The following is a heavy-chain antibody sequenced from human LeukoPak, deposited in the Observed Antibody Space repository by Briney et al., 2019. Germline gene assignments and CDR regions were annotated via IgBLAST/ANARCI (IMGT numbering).Heavy chain of an antibody. D-gene: IGHD2-15*01. CDR1: GFTFTSYS. CDR2: ISFHGGNK. Sequence: GGSLTLSCVASGFTFTSYSIHWVRQTPGRGLEWMAVISFHGGNKFYADSVKGRFTISRDNYKNTVSLQMSSLRTEDTAVYYCARGGGYHETSEIVYWGQGTLVTVSP. CDR3: ARGGGYHETSEIVY. V-gene: IGHV3-30*04. J-gene: IGHJ4*02.